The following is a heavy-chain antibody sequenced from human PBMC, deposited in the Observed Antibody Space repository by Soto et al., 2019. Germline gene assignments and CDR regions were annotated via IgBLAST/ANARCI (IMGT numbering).Heavy chain of an antibody. CDR2: INHSGST. CDR1: GGSFSGYY. D-gene: IGHD5-18*01. J-gene: IGHJ3*02. V-gene: IGHV4-34*01. Sequence: SETLSLTCAVYGGSFSGYYWSWIRQPPGKGLEWIGEINHSGSTNYNPSLKSRVTISVDTSKNQFSLKLSSVTAADTAVYYCARGDTAMVTWGFDAFDIWGQGTMVTVSS. CDR3: ARGDTAMVTWGFDAFDI.